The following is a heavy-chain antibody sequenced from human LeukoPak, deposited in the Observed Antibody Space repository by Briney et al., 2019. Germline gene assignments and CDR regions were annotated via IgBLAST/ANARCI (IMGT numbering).Heavy chain of an antibody. CDR2: INWNGGST. V-gene: IGHV3-20*04. CDR3: ARGYDSSAEAFDI. Sequence: GGSLRLSCAASGFTFSDYYMSWIRQAPGKGLEWVSGINWNGGSTGYADSVKGRFTISRDNAKNSLYLQMNSLRAEDTALYYCARGYDSSAEAFDIWGQGTMVTVSS. D-gene: IGHD3-22*01. CDR1: GFTFSDYY. J-gene: IGHJ3*02.